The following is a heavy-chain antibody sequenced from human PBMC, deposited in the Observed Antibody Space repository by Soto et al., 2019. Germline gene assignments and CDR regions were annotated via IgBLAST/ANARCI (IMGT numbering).Heavy chain of an antibody. CDR1: GGTFSSYA. Sequence: QVQLVQSGAEVKKPGSSVKVSCKASGGTFSSYAISWVRQAPGQGLEWMGGIIPIFGTANYAQKFQGRVTITADKATSTAYKELSSLRSEDTAVYYCARSRGGYCSGGSCYSDYYYGMDVWGQGTTVTVSS. CDR2: IIPIFGTA. V-gene: IGHV1-69*06. J-gene: IGHJ6*02. CDR3: ARSRGGYCSGGSCYSDYYYGMDV. D-gene: IGHD2-15*01.